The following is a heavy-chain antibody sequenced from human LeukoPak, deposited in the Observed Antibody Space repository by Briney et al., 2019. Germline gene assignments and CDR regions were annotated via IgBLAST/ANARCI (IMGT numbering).Heavy chain of an antibody. CDR2: IYYSGST. CDR1: GGSISSGDYY. J-gene: IGHJ6*02. CDR3: ASSSYNWNDRHYYYYGMDV. V-gene: IGHV4-30-4*01. Sequence: PSQTLSLTCTVSGGSISSGDYYWSWIRQPPGKGLEWIGYIYYSGSTYYNPSLKSRVTISVDTSKNQFSLKLSSVTAADTAVYYSASSSYNWNDRHYYYYGMDVWGQGTTVTVSS. D-gene: IGHD1-20*01.